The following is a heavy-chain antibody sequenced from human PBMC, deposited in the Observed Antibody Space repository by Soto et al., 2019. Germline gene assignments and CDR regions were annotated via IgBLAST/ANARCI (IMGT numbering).Heavy chain of an antibody. J-gene: IGHJ6*02. V-gene: IGHV3-23*01. CDR1: GFPFSNYY. CDR2: ISGSEDNI. Sequence: EVQLLESGGGLVQPGGSLRLSCVASGFPFSNYYMDWVRQAPGKGLEWVAVISGSEDNIHYADSVEGRFTITRDNSMNTLYLQMNSRRADDTAIYYCAKDLHWFAMDVWGQGTTVTVSS. D-gene: IGHD3-10*01. CDR3: AKDLHWFAMDV.